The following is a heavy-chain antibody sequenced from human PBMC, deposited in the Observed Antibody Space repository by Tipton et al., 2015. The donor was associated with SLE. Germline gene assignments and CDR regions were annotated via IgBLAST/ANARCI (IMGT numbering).Heavy chain of an antibody. V-gene: IGHV4-59*08. Sequence: TLSLTCAVSGASINTFYWNWIRQPPGKGLEWIGYIYHTGSANYNPSLTNRITISVDTSDNQFSLKLSSVTAADSAVYYCARQIGGVNYWYFDLWGRGTLVTVSS. CDR3: ARQIGGVNYWYFDL. CDR1: GASINTFY. J-gene: IGHJ2*01. D-gene: IGHD2-8*02. CDR2: IYHTGSA.